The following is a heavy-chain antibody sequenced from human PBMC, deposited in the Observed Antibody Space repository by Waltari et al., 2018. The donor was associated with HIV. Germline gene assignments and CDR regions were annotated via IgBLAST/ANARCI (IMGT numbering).Heavy chain of an antibody. D-gene: IGHD3-16*01. CDR2: IYYSGTA. J-gene: IGHJ4*02. Sequence: HLHLQESGPGLVKPSETLSLTCRGPGAFISSSSYYWSWIRPPPGKGLEWIGAIYYSGTAYYTPSVKSRVSASLDASKNELSLKLTSVTATDTALYYCARLRFHSLYYFDSWGPGILVTVSS. CDR1: GAFISSSSYY. V-gene: IGHV4-39*01. CDR3: ARLRFHSLYYFDS.